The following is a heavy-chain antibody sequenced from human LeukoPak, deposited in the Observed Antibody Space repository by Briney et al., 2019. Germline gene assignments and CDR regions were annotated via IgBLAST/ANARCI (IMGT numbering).Heavy chain of an antibody. J-gene: IGHJ4*02. D-gene: IGHD3-3*01. Sequence: GGSLRLSCAASGFTFSNYAIHWVRQAPGKGLEWVAVIRYDDGSNKNYADSVKGRFTISRDNSQNTLYLQMNNLRAEDTAVYYCAKSPYYDFWPFDYWGQGTLVTVSS. CDR3: AKSPYYDFWPFDY. CDR2: IRYDDGSNK. V-gene: IGHV3-33*06. CDR1: GFTFSNYA.